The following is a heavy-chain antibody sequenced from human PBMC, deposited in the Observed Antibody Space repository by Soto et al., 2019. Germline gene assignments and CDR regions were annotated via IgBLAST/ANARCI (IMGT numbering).Heavy chain of an antibody. CDR3: ARGPSTYYDTSGYSH. V-gene: IGHV3-72*01. J-gene: IGHJ4*02. CDR1: GFTFSDHY. CDR2: TRNKANRYTT. Sequence: GGSLRLSCAASGFTFSDHYMDWVRQAPGKGLEWVGRTRNKANRYTTEYAASVKGRFTISRDDSKNSLYLQMNSLKTEDTALYYCARGPSTYYDTSGYSHWGQGTLVTVSS. D-gene: IGHD3-22*01.